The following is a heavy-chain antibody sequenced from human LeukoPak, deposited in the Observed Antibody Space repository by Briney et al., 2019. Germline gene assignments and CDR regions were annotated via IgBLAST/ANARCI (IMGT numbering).Heavy chain of an antibody. V-gene: IGHV1-2*04. CDR1: GYTFTSYG. CDR2: INPNSGGT. Sequence: ASVKVSCKASGYTFTSYGISWVRQAPGQGLEWMGWINPNSGGTNYAQKFQGWVTMTRDTSISTAYMELSRLRSDDTAVYYCARVGLDAATGSYYLDYWGQGTLVTVSS. D-gene: IGHD3-10*01. CDR3: ARVGLDAATGSYYLDY. J-gene: IGHJ4*02.